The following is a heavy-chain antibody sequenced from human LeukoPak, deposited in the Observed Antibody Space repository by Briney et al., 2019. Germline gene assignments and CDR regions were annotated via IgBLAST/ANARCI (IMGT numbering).Heavy chain of an antibody. Sequence: GGSLRLSCAASGFTFSSYSMNWVRQAPGKGLEWVSSISSSSSYIYYADSVKGRFTISRDNAKNSLYLQMSSLRAEDTAVYYCARATHRVGATYYFDYWGQGTLVTVSS. V-gene: IGHV3-21*01. CDR2: ISSSSSYI. D-gene: IGHD1-26*01. CDR1: GFTFSSYS. J-gene: IGHJ4*02. CDR3: ARATHRVGATYYFDY.